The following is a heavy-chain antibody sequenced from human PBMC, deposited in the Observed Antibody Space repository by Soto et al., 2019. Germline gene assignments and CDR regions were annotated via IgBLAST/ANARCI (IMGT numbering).Heavy chain of an antibody. CDR2: IIPIFGTA. CDR3: ARTPISHYYCDSSGLGYNWFDP. V-gene: IGHV1-69*01. D-gene: IGHD3-22*01. CDR1: GGTFSSYA. J-gene: IGHJ5*02. Sequence: QVQLVQSGAEVKKPGSSVKVSCKASGGTFSSYAISWVRQAPGQGLEWMGGIIPIFGTANYAQQFQGRVTIPAAESTSTAYMELSSLRSEDTAVYYCARTPISHYYCDSSGLGYNWFDPWGQGTLVTVSS.